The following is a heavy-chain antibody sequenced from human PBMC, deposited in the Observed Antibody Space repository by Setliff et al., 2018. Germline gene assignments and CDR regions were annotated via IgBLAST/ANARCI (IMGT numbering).Heavy chain of an antibody. CDR3: ARGPRNVVVVAATPSYFDY. Sequence: ASVKVSCKASGGTFSSYAISWVRQAPGQGLEWMGGIIPIFGTANYAQKFQGRVTITTDESTSTAYMELSSLRSEDAAVYYCARGPRNVVVVAATPSYFDYWGQGTLVTVSS. V-gene: IGHV1-69*05. CDR2: IIPIFGTA. D-gene: IGHD2-15*01. J-gene: IGHJ4*02. CDR1: GGTFSSYA.